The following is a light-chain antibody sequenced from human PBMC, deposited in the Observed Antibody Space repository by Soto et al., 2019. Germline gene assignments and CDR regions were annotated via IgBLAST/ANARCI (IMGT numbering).Light chain of an antibody. J-gene: IGKJ2*01. CDR2: DAS. Sequence: EIVMTQSPATLSVSPGERATLSCRASQSVSSYLAWYQQKPGLPPRLLIYDASTRATGIPARFSGSGSGTDFPLTISSVQSADFAVYYCQQYSNWPPLYTFGRGTKLEIK. CDR3: QQYSNWPPLYT. V-gene: IGKV3-15*01. CDR1: QSVSSY.